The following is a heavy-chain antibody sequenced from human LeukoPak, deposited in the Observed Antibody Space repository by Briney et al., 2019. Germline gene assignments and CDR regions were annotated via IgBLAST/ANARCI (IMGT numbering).Heavy chain of an antibody. Sequence: GGSLRLSCEASGFTFDDYGMSWVRQVPGKGLEWVAVIWYDGSNKYYADSVKGRFTISRDNSKNTLYLQMNSLRAEDTAVYYCARDAGLPYCSSTSCYQGPGDWGQGTLVTVSS. J-gene: IGHJ4*02. CDR2: IWYDGSNK. D-gene: IGHD2-2*01. CDR1: GFTFDDYG. V-gene: IGHV3-33*08. CDR3: ARDAGLPYCSSTSCYQGPGD.